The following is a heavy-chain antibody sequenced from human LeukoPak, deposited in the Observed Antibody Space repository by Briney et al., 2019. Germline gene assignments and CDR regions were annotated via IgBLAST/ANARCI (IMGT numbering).Heavy chain of an antibody. CDR1: GFSLSTSGMR. V-gene: IGHV2-70*04. CDR3: ARTRYCSSTSCNIFDY. Sequence: SGPALLKPTQTLTLTCTFSGFSLSTSGMRVSWIRQPPGKALEWLSLIDWDDDKFYSTSLKTRLTISKDTSKNQVVLTMTNMDPVDTATYYCARTRYCSSTSCNIFDYWGQGTLVTVSS. CDR2: IDWDDDK. J-gene: IGHJ4*02. D-gene: IGHD2-2*02.